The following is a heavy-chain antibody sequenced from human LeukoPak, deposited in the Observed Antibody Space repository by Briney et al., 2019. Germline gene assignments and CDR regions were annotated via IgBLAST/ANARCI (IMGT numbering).Heavy chain of an antibody. D-gene: IGHD1-26*01. CDR2: VTHDGSDT. J-gene: IGHJ4*02. CDR3: ARDTTPFGYSYDS. V-gene: IGHV3-74*01. CDR1: GFTFSSYS. Sequence: GGSLRLSCAASGFTFSSYSMNWVRQAPGKGLVWVSRVTHDGSDTSYADSVKGRFTISRDNAKNTLYLEMNSLRAEDTAVYYCARDTTPFGYSYDSWGQGTLVTVSS.